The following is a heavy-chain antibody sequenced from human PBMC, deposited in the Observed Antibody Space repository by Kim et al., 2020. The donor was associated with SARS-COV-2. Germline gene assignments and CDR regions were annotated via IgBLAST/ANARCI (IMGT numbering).Heavy chain of an antibody. D-gene: IGHD6-19*01. CDR1: GFTVSSNY. V-gene: IGHV3-53*04. CDR2: IYSGGST. Sequence: GGSLRLSCAASGFTVSSNYMSWVRQAPGKGLEWVSVIYSGGSTYYADSVKGRFTISRHNSKNTLYLQMNSLRAEDTAVYYCATLVDSSGWQNPNTYYYYGMDVWGQGTTVTVSS. J-gene: IGHJ6*02. CDR3: ATLVDSSGWQNPNTYYYYGMDV.